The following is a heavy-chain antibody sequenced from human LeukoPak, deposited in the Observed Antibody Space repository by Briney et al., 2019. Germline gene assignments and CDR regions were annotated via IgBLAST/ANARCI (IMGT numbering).Heavy chain of an antibody. V-gene: IGHV3-21*01. J-gene: IGHJ6*03. CDR2: ISSSSSYI. CDR3: ARESFLGGSFDYYYYMDV. Sequence: PGGSLRLSCAASGFTFSSYSMNWVRQAPGKGLEWVSSISSSSSYIYYADSVKGRFTISRDNAKNSLYLQMNSLRAEDTAVYYCARESFLGGSFDYYYYMDVWGKGTTVTISS. D-gene: IGHD6-13*01. CDR1: GFTFSSYS.